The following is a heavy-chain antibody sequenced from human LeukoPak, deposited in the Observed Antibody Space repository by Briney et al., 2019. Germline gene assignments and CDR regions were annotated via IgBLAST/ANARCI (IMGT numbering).Heavy chain of an antibody. CDR1: GDSISSYY. D-gene: IGHD6-13*01. Sequence: SETLSLTCTVSGDSISSYYWSWIRQPPGKGLEWIGYIYHSGSTNYNPSLKSRVTISADTSKDQFSLKLASVTAADTAAYYCATGYSSTWYYFDYWGQGTLVTVSS. CDR2: IYHSGST. V-gene: IGHV4-59*01. CDR3: ATGYSSTWYYFDY. J-gene: IGHJ4*02.